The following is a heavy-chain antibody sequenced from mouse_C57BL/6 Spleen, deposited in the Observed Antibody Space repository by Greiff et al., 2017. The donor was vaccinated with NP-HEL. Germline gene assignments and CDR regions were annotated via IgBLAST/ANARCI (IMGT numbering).Heavy chain of an antibody. J-gene: IGHJ4*01. Sequence: LVESGPELVKPGASVKISCKASGYSFTDYNMNWVKQSNGKSLEWIGVLNPNYGTTRYNQKFKGKATLTVDQSSSTAYMQLNSLTSEDSAVYYCARSRDSSGYDYAMDYWGQGTSVTVSS. CDR2: LNPNYGTT. D-gene: IGHD3-2*02. V-gene: IGHV1-39*01. CDR1: GYSFTDYN. CDR3: ARSRDSSGYDYAMDY.